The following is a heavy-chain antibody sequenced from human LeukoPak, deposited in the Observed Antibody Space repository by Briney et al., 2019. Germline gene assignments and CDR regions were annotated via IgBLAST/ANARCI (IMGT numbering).Heavy chain of an antibody. J-gene: IGHJ5*02. CDR3: ARQATLAVAGTVWFDP. V-gene: IGHV5-51*01. Sequence: GESLKISCKGSGYSFTSYWIGWVRQMPGKGLEWMGIIYPGDSDTRYSPSFQGQVTISADKSISTAYLQWSSLKAWDTAMYYCARQATLAVAGTVWFDPWGQGTLVTVSS. D-gene: IGHD6-19*01. CDR2: IYPGDSDT. CDR1: GYSFTSYW.